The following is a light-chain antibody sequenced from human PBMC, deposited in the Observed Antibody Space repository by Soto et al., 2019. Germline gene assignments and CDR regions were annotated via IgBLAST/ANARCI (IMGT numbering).Light chain of an antibody. CDR2: AAS. CDR3: IQLNTYPWT. Sequence: DIQMTQSPSSLSASVGDRLTVTCRASQVITNDLGWYQQKPGKAPKRLIYAASTLQSGVPSRFSGSGSGTAFTLTISSLQPEDVATYYCIQLNTYPWTFGQGTKVEIK. CDR1: QVITND. V-gene: IGKV1-17*01. J-gene: IGKJ1*01.